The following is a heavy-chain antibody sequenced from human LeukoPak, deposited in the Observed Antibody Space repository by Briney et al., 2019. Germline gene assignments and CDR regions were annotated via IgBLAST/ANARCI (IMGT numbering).Heavy chain of an antibody. CDR2: IYYSGST. V-gene: IGHV4-59*01. CDR1: GGSISSYY. J-gene: IGHJ4*02. D-gene: IGHD5-18*01. Sequence: SETLSLTCTVSGGSISSYYWSWIRQPPGKGLEWIGYIYYSGSTNYNPSLKSRVTISIHTSKNQFSLNLSSVTAADTAVYYCARGASGYSYGWGQGTLVTVSS. CDR3: ARGASGYSYG.